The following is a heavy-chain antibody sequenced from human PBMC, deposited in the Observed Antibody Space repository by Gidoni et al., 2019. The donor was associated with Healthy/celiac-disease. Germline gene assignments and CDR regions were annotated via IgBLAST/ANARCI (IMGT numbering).Heavy chain of an antibody. CDR2: FDPEDGET. CDR1: GYTLTELS. D-gene: IGHD6-13*01. V-gene: IGHV1-24*01. CDR3: APALAAAGRDY. Sequence: QVQMVQSGAEVKKTGASVKVSCKVAGYTLTELSMQGVRQAPGKGLEGMGGFDPEDGETIYAQKFQGRVTMTEDTSTDTAYMELSSLRSEDTAVYYCAPALAAAGRDYWGQGTLVTVSS. J-gene: IGHJ4*02.